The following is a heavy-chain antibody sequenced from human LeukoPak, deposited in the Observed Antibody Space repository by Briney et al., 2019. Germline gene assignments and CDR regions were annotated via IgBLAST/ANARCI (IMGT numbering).Heavy chain of an antibody. V-gene: IGHV1-18*04. CDR2: ISAYNGNT. CDR1: GYSFTNYW. CDR3: ARDGAYHDSSGSYYGVGDDY. J-gene: IGHJ4*02. Sequence: GESLKISCKGSGYSFTNYWIGWVRQAPGQGLEWMGWISAYNGNTNYAQELQGRVTLTTDTSTSTAYMELRSLRSDDTAVYYCARDGAYHDSSGSYYGVGDDYWGQGTLVTVSS. D-gene: IGHD3-22*01.